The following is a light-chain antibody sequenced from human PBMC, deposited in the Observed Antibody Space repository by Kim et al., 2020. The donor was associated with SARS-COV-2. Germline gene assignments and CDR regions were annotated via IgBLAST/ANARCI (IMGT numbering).Light chain of an antibody. V-gene: IGKV3-20*01. Sequence: SHGQRTTLSCRSSQSVGITYLDWDQQKHGRAPRLVSYVASRRATGISDSFCGRGSGTDFTLSISRLEPEEFAVYYCQQYVRAPRAFGEGTKMDSK. J-gene: IGKJ1*01. CDR2: VAS. CDR3: QQYVRAPRA. CDR1: QSVGITY.